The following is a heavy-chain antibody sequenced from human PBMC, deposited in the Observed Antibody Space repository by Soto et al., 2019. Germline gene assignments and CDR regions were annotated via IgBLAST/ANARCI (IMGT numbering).Heavy chain of an antibody. CDR3: ARHGYGDYAHDY. V-gene: IGHV4-39*01. CDR1: GGSIASSSSH. Sequence: SETLSLTCIVSGGSIASSSSHWGWIRQPPGKGLEWIGSIYYRGSTYYNPSLKSRVTISVDTSKNQFSLKLSSMTAADTAVYYCARHGYGDYAHDYWGQGTLVTVSS. D-gene: IGHD4-17*01. J-gene: IGHJ4*02. CDR2: IYYRGST.